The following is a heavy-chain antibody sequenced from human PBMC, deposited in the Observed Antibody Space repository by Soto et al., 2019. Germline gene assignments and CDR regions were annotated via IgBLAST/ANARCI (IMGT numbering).Heavy chain of an antibody. CDR1: GFTFSSYG. V-gene: IGHV3-30*03. Sequence: QVHLVESGGGVVQPGRSLRLSCAASGFTFSSYGIHWVRQAPGKGLEWVAIISYDGSNKNYADSVKGRFTISRDNSENTLYLQMNSLRAEDTAVYYCAXXXRWXQXXXXYGMDVWGQGTTVTVSS. CDR2: ISYDGSNK. J-gene: IGHJ6*02. CDR3: AXXXRWXQXXXXYGMDV. D-gene: IGHD3-3*01.